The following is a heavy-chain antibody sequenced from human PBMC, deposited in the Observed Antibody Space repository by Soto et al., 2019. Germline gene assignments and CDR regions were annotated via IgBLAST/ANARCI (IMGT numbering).Heavy chain of an antibody. CDR3: AHDSHGGNTFFDI. Sequence: VQLQESGPGLVRPSETLALTCTVSGGSVSSGNVYWSWIRQSPGKGLEWIGHIYFNGKAYSSPSLKSRLAISLDTSNNHFSLKLSSVSAADTAVYYCAHDSHGGNTFFDIWGQGAPVTVSS. CDR2: IYFNGKA. V-gene: IGHV4-30-4*01. CDR1: GGSVSSGNVY. D-gene: IGHD1-7*01. J-gene: IGHJ4*02.